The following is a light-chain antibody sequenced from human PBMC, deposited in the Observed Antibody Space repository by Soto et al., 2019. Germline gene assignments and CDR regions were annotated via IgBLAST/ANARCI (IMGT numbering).Light chain of an antibody. J-gene: IGKJ2*01. CDR1: QRITTY. CDR3: QQTYSTPYT. V-gene: IGKV1-39*01. Sequence: IQMTQSPSSLSASVGDRVTITCRASQRITTYLNWYQQKPGEAPKLLISTSGTLQRGVPSRSSGSGSGTDFTLTITALRPEDFATYLCQQTYSTPYTFGQGTKLEIK. CDR2: TSG.